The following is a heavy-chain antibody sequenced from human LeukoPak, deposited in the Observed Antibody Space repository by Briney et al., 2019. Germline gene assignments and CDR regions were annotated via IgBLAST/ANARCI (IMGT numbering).Heavy chain of an antibody. J-gene: IGHJ4*02. Sequence: PSQTLSLTCVVSGDSVSSKSVAWNWVRQSPSRGLEWLGRTYYRSKWYNDYAVSVKSRITVNPDTSKNQFSLQLNSVTPEDTAVYYCARARGDSSGYWDYWGQGTLVTVSS. D-gene: IGHD3-22*01. CDR2: TYYRSKWYN. V-gene: IGHV6-1*01. CDR1: GDSVSSKSVA. CDR3: ARARGDSSGYWDY.